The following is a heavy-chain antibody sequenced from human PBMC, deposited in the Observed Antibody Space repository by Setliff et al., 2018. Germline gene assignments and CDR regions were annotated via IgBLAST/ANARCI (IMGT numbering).Heavy chain of an antibody. CDR1: GYSISNDYF. CDR2: IYHSGST. CDR3: AREQWLDPPGYYYMDV. D-gene: IGHD6-19*01. V-gene: IGHV4-38-2*02. Sequence: TSETLSLTCTVSGYSISNDYFWGWIRQPPGKGLEWIGSIYHSGSTSYYPSLKSRVTMSIDTSKNQFSLKLNSVTAADMAVYYCAREQWLDPPGYYYMDVWAKGTTVTVSS. J-gene: IGHJ6*03.